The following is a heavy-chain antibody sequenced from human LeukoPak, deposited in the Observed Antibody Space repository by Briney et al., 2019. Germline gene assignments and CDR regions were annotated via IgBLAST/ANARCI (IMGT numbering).Heavy chain of an antibody. CDR2: INPNSGGT. J-gene: IGHJ4*02. V-gene: IGHV1-2*04. CDR1: GYTFTGYY. D-gene: IGHD3-10*01. CDR3: ARALRSYYYGSGSYY. Sequence: GASVKVSCKASGYTFTGYYMHWVRQAPGQGLEWMGWINPNSGGTNYAQKFQGWVTMTRDTSISTAYMELSRLRSDDTAVYYCARALRSYYYGSGSYYWGQGTLVTVSS.